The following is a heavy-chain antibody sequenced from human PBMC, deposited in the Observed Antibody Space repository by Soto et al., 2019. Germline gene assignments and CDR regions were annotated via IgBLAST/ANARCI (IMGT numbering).Heavy chain of an antibody. V-gene: IGHV3-30*04. CDR3: ARGSGPPAVYDSSGYYYGDNLDY. CDR1: GFTFSSYA. CDR2: ISYDGSNK. J-gene: IGHJ4*02. Sequence: GGSLRLSCAASGFTFSSYAMHWVRQAPGKGLEWVAVISYDGSNKYYADSVKGRFTISRDNSKNTLYLQMNSLRAEDTAVYYCARGSGPPAVYDSSGYYYGDNLDYWGQGTLVTVSS. D-gene: IGHD3-22*01.